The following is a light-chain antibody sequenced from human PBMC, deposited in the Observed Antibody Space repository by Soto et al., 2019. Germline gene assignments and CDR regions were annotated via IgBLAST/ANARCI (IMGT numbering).Light chain of an antibody. CDR3: QQYGRSPNT. J-gene: IGKJ2*01. V-gene: IGKV3-20*01. CDR1: QIVNNNY. Sequence: EIVLTQSPAILSLSPGERATLSCRASQIVNNNYLAWYQQKPGQAPRLLIYGASNRPGGIPDKFSGSGSGTDFTFTINRLEPEDFAVYYCQQYGRSPNTFAQGTKLEI. CDR2: GAS.